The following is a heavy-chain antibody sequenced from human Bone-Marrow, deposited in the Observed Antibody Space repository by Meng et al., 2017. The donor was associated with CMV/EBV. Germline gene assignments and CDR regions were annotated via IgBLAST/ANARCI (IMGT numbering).Heavy chain of an antibody. V-gene: IGHV3-9*03. CDR3: GRSSGAYYYYGMDV. CDR1: GFTFDDYA. CDR2: ISWNSGSI. J-gene: IGHJ6*02. Sequence: GGSLRLSCAASGFTFDDYAMHWVRQAPGKGLEWVSGISWNSGSIGYADSVKGRFTISRDNATNSLYLQMNSLRAEDMALYHCGRSSGAYYYYGMDVWGQGTTVTVSS. D-gene: IGHD6-6*01.